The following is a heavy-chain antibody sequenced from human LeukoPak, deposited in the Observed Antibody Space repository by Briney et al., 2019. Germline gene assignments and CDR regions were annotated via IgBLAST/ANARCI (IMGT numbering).Heavy chain of an antibody. J-gene: IGHJ4*02. CDR1: GXXFXXXX. V-gene: IGHV1-58*01. CDR2: IVVGSGNT. D-gene: IGHD5-12*01. Sequence: SVXXSCKASGXXFXXXXXXXVXXXRXXXXXXXXXIVVGSGNTNYAQKFQERVTITRDMSTSTAYMELSSLRSEDTAVYYCAAWGGWLEHVDHFDYWGQGTLVTVSS. CDR3: AAWGGWLEHVDHFDY.